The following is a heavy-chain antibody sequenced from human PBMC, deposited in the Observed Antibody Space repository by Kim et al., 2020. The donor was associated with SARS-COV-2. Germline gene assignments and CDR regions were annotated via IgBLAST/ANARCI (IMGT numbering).Heavy chain of an antibody. CDR2: LTSPADSPADQT. V-gene: IGHV3-23*01. D-gene: IGHD6-19*01. CDR1: GFKFSSYR. Sequence: GGSLRLSCAASGFKFSSYRMSWVRQAPGRGLEWVSTLTSPADSPADQTSYADSVNGRFTISRDNSKNILYLQLDSLRVDDTATYFCARDPPAVAEFFQHWGLGTLVTVSS. J-gene: IGHJ1*01. CDR3: ARDPPAVAEFFQH.